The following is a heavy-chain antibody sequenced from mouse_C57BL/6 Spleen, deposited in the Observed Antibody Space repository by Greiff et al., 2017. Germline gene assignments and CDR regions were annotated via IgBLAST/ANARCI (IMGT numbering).Heavy chain of an antibody. Sequence: EVQGVESGGGLVKPGGSLKLSCAASGFTFSDYGMHWVRQAPEKGLEWVAYISSCSSTIYYADTVKGRFTISRENAKNTLFLQMTSLRSEDAAMYYCSRDSSGYYYFDYWGQGTTLTVSS. V-gene: IGHV5-17*01. CDR1: GFTFSDYG. J-gene: IGHJ2*01. CDR2: ISSCSSTI. CDR3: SRDSSGYYYFDY. D-gene: IGHD3-2*02.